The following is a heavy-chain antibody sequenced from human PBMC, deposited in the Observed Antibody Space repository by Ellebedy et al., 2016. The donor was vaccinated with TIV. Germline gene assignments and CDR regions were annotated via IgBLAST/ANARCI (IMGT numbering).Heavy chain of an antibody. CDR3: ARAHYGSGSYSHFDY. J-gene: IGHJ4*02. D-gene: IGHD3-10*01. Sequence: ASVKVSCKASGYTFTSYYIHWVRQAPGQGLEWMGIIDPSGGSTRYAQKLQGRVTMTRDTSTSKVYMELSSLRSEDTAVYYCARAHYGSGSYSHFDYWGQGTLVTVSS. V-gene: IGHV1-46*01. CDR2: IDPSGGST. CDR1: GYTFTSYY.